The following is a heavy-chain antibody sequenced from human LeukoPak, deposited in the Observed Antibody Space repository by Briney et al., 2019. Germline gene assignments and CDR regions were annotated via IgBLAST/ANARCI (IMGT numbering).Heavy chain of an antibody. J-gene: IGHJ4*02. Sequence: GGSLRLSCAASGFIYDDYAMHWPRQAPGKGLEWVSGISWNSNSIDYADSVKGRFTISRDNAKNSLYLQMNSLRAEDTALYYCSEAPSFQLISPYFDYWGQGTLVTVSS. V-gene: IGHV3-9*01. CDR2: ISWNSNSI. CDR1: GFIYDDYA. CDR3: SEAPSFQLISPYFDY. D-gene: IGHD2-2*01.